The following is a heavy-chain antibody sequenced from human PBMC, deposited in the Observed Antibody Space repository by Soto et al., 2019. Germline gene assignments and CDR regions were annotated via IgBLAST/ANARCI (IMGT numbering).Heavy chain of an antibody. CDR2: ISAYNGNT. V-gene: IGHV1-18*04. CDR3: AWAYCGGDCYTNWFDP. D-gene: IGHD2-21*02. J-gene: IGHJ5*02. Sequence: ASVKVSCKASGYTFTSYGISWVRQAPGQGLEWMGWISAYNGNTNYAQKLQGRVTMTTDTSTSTAYMELRSLRSDDTAVYYCAWAYCGGDCYTNWFDPWGQGTLVTVS. CDR1: GYTFTSYG.